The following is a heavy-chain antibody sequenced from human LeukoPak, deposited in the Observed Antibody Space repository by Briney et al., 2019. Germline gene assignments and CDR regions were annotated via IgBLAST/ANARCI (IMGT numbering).Heavy chain of an antibody. J-gene: IGHJ4*02. CDR2: IKEDGSEK. CDR3: ARDSSGPQY. CDR1: GFTVSSNY. Sequence: GGSLRLSCAASGFTVSSNYMSWVRQAPGKGLEWVANIKEDGSEKYYVDSVKGRFTISRDNAKNSLYLQMNSLRAEDTAVYYCARDSSGPQYRGQGTLVTVSS. V-gene: IGHV3-7*01. D-gene: IGHD5-12*01.